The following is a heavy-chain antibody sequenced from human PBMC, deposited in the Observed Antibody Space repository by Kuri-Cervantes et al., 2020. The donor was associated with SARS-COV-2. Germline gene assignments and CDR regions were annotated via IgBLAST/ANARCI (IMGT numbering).Heavy chain of an antibody. CDR2: ISGNGDHI. CDR1: GFTFGKYA. V-gene: IGHV3-23*01. D-gene: IGHD3-10*01. CDR3: AKASGDIALVPITPSGWGWGPKVRPGGEFYYDS. Sequence: GESLKISCAASGFTFGKYALTWVRQAPGEGLEWVSSISGNGDHINYADPAKGRFIISRDNHRNTLYLQLNDLRTEDTAVFYCAKASGDIALVPITPSGWGWGPKVRPGGEFYYDSWGQGTLVTVSS. J-gene: IGHJ4*02.